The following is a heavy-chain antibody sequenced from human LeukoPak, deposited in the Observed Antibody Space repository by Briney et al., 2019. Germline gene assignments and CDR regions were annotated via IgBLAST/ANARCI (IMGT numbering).Heavy chain of an antibody. J-gene: IGHJ6*03. CDR1: GYTFTSYY. D-gene: IGHD1-26*01. V-gene: IGHV1-46*01. Sequence: GASVKVSCKASGYTFTSYYMHWVRQAPGQWLEWMGIINPSGGSTSYAQKFQGRVTMTRDTSTSTVYMELSSLRSEGTAVYYCARDLLWVGATPHYYYMDVWGKGTTVTVSS. CDR2: INPSGGST. CDR3: ARDLLWVGATPHYYYMDV.